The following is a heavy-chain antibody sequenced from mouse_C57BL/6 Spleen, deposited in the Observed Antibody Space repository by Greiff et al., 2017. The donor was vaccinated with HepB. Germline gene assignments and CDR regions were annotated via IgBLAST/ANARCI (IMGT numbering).Heavy chain of an antibody. Sequence: EVKLVESGPELVKPGASVKISCKASGYSFTDYNMNWVKQSNGKSLEWIGVINPNYGTTSYNQKFKGKATLTVDQSSSTAYMQLNSLTSEDSAVYYCARKDYGSSYWYFDVWGTGTTVTVSS. CDR2: INPNYGTT. V-gene: IGHV1-39*01. CDR1: GYSFTDYN. CDR3: ARKDYGSSYWYFDV. D-gene: IGHD1-1*01. J-gene: IGHJ1*03.